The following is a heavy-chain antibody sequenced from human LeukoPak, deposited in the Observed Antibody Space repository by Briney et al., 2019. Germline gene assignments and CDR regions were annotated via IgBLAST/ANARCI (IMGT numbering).Heavy chain of an antibody. J-gene: IGHJ4*02. CDR3: AKDTVYSSGWYRGFLGGFDY. Sequence: GGSLRLSCAASGFTFSSYWMSWVRQAPGKGLEWVSAISGSGGSTYYADSVKGRFTISRDNSKNTLYLQMNSLRAEDTAVYYCAKDTVYSSGWYRGFLGGFDYWGQGTLVTVSS. CDR2: ISGSGGST. D-gene: IGHD6-19*01. CDR1: GFTFSSYW. V-gene: IGHV3-23*01.